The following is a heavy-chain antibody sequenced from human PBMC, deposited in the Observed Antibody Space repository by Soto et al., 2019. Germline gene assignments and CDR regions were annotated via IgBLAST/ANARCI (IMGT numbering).Heavy chain of an antibody. J-gene: IGHJ5*02. V-gene: IGHV3-23*01. CDR1: GFTFSSYA. D-gene: IGHD6-13*01. CDR2: ISGSGGSA. CDR3: GKEPGYSSSWYNWFDP. Sequence: GSLRLSCAASGFTFSSYAMSWVRQAPGKGLEWVSAISGSGGSAYYADSVKGRFTISRDNSKNTLYLQMNSLGAEDTAVYYCGKEPGYSSSWYNWFDPWGQGTLVTVSS.